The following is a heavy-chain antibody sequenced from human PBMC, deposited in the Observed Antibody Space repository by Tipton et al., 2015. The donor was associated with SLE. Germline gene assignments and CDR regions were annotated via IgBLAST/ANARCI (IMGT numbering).Heavy chain of an antibody. CDR3: AKDSYSDFWGVYSGFFYYYYMDV. CDR1: GFTFSSYS. CDR2: IRGAGDSA. D-gene: IGHD3-3*01. V-gene: IGHV3-23*01. Sequence: SLRLSCAASGFTFSSYSMNWVRQAPGKGLEWVSAIRGAGDSAYYADSVKGRFTISRDNSKNTLSLQVNSLRVEDTAVYYCAKDSYSDFWGVYSGFFYYYYMDVWGEGTTVTVSS. J-gene: IGHJ6*03.